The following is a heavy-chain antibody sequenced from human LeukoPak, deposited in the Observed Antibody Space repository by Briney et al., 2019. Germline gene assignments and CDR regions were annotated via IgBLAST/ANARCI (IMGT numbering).Heavy chain of an antibody. J-gene: IGHJ6*02. CDR1: GGTFSSYA. D-gene: IGHD3-22*01. V-gene: IGHV1-69*04. Sequence: ASVKVSCKASGGTFSSYAISWVRQAPGQGLEWMGRIIPIFGIANYAQKFQGRVTITADKSTSTAHMELSSLRSEDTAVYYCARGASAYYYDSSGYPPGNYYGMDVWGQGTTVTVSS. CDR3: ARGASAYYYDSSGYPPGNYYGMDV. CDR2: IIPIFGIA.